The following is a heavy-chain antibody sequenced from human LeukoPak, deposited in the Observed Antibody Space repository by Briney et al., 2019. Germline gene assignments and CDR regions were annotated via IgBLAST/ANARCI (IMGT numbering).Heavy chain of an antibody. V-gene: IGHV4-38-2*01. CDR3: ARYYDFWSGYIDY. D-gene: IGHD3-3*01. CDR1: GYSISSGYY. Sequence: SETLSLTCAVSGYSISSGYYWGWIRQPPGKGLEWIGSIYHSGSTYYNPSLKSRVTISVDTSKNQFSPKLSSVTAADTAVYYCARYYDFWSGYIDYWGQGTLVTVSS. CDR2: IYHSGST. J-gene: IGHJ4*02.